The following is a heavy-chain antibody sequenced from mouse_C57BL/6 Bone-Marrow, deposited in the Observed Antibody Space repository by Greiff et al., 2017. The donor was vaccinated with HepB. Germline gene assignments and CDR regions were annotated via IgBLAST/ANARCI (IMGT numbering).Heavy chain of an antibody. Sequence: EVKLVESGGGLVQPGGSMKLSCAASGFTFSDAWMDWVRQSPEKGLEWVAEIRNKANNHATYYAESVKGRFTISRDDTKSSVYLQMNSLRAEDTGIYYCTRAPYGNYGMDYWGQGTSVTVSS. D-gene: IGHD2-1*01. J-gene: IGHJ4*01. CDR2: IRNKANNHAT. CDR1: GFTFSDAW. V-gene: IGHV6-6*01. CDR3: TRAPYGNYGMDY.